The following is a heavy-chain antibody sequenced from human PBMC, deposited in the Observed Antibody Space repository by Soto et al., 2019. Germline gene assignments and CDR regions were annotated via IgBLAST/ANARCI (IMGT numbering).Heavy chain of an antibody. J-gene: IGHJ4*02. CDR2: ISYDGSNK. Sequence: QVQLVESGGGVVQPGRSLRLSCAASGFTFSSYAMHWVRQAPGKGLEWVAVISYDGSNKYYADSVKGRFTISRDNSKNTLYLQMNSLRAEDTAVYYCARAAGYSSSSASLDYWGLGTLVTVSS. CDR3: ARAAGYSSSSASLDY. V-gene: IGHV3-30-3*01. CDR1: GFTFSSYA. D-gene: IGHD6-13*01.